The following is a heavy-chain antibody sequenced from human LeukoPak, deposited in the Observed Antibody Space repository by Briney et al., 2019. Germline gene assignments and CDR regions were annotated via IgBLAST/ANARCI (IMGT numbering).Heavy chain of an antibody. CDR2: ISGSGVST. CDR1: GFTFRSYA. J-gene: IGHJ4*02. V-gene: IGHV3-23*01. CDR3: AKDVSAGN. Sequence: GGSLRLSCAASGFTFRSYAMSWVRQAPGKGLEWVSGISGSGVSTDYADSVKGRFTISRDNSKNTLYLQMNNLKAEDTAVYYCAKDVSAGNWGQGTLVTVSS.